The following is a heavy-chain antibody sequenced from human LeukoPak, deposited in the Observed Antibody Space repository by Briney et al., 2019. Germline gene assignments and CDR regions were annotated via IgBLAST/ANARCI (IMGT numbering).Heavy chain of an antibody. CDR3: ARDRRGAYGDYATSY. V-gene: IGHV1-2*02. J-gene: IGHJ4*02. Sequence: ASVKVSCKASGYTFTGYYMHWVRQAPGQGLEWMGWINPNSGATNCAQKFQGRVTMTRDTSISTAYMELSRLRSDDTAVYYCARDRRGAYGDYATSYWGQGTLVTVSS. D-gene: IGHD4-17*01. CDR1: GYTFTGYY. CDR2: INPNSGAT.